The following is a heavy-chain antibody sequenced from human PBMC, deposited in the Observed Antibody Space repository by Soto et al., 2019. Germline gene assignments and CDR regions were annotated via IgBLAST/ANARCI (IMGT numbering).Heavy chain of an antibody. CDR3: ARDRGYSGYDPVDY. J-gene: IGHJ4*02. D-gene: IGHD5-12*01. V-gene: IGHV3-7*01. CDR2: IKQDGSEK. Sequence: PGGSLRLSCAASGFTFSSYWMSWVRQAPGKGLEWVANIKQDGSEKYYVDSVKGRFTISRDNAKNSLYLQMNSLRAEDTAVYYCARDRGYSGYDPVDYWGQGTLVTVSS. CDR1: GFTFSSYW.